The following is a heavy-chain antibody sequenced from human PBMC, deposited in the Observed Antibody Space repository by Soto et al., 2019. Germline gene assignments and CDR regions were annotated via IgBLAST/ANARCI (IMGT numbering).Heavy chain of an antibody. CDR3: ARGPAVAGAVWRFDP. V-gene: IGHV4-59*01. Sequence: SATLSLTWTLSRGYISSCYWSWIMRPPGKGLEWIGYLSSSGSTTYTPSLKSPVTISIHTSKSHFSLKLSFLTAADPAVYYCARGPAVAGAVWRFDPCGQGTLVTVSS. D-gene: IGHD6-19*01. J-gene: IGHJ5*02. CDR1: RGYISSCY. CDR2: LSSSGST.